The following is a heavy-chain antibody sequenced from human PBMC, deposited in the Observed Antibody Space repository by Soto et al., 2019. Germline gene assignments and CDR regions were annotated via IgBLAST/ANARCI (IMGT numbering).Heavy chain of an antibody. CDR3: ARVHIVVVTAIPPYFDY. D-gene: IGHD2-21*02. J-gene: IGHJ4*02. V-gene: IGHV4-38-2*01. CDR2: IYHSGST. CDR1: GYSISSGYY. Sequence: SETLSLTCAVSGYSISSGYYWGWIRQPPGKGLEWIGSIYHSGSTYYNPSLKSRVTISVDTSKNQFSLKLSSVTAADTAVYYCARVHIVVVTAIPPYFDYWGQGTLVTVSS.